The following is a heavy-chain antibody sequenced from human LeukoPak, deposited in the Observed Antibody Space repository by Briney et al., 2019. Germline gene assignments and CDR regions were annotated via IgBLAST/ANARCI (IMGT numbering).Heavy chain of an antibody. J-gene: IGHJ4*02. Sequence: GASVKVSCKASGYTFTAYYVYWVRQAPGQGLEWMGWINPNSGGTNYAQKFQGRVTMTRDTSISTAYMELRSLRSDDTAVYHCARVGSGCDSYLDYWGQGTLVTVSS. CDR1: GYTFTAYY. CDR3: ARVGSGCDSYLDY. D-gene: IGHD5-12*01. V-gene: IGHV1-2*02. CDR2: INPNSGGT.